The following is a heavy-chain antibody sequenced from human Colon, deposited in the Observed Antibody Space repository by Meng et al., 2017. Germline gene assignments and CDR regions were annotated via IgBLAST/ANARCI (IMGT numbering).Heavy chain of an antibody. J-gene: IGHJ4*02. Sequence: VPPEPHGRVAKQPGPLGKVAYKAAGSSFSNYDSRCVRQAPGQGLEWMGGINPIADTPTNAQEFKDRVTITAHKASTTASIELTSLRSEDTAVYYCARADTLTDYEDYGSSSYELDYWGQGTLVTVSS. D-gene: IGHD4-17*01. V-gene: IGHV1-69*06. CDR2: INPIADTP. CDR1: GSSFSNYD. CDR3: ARADTLTDYEDYGSSSYELDY.